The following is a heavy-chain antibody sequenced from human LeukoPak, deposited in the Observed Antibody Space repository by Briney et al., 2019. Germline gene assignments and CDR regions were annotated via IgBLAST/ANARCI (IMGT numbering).Heavy chain of an antibody. CDR1: GGSFSGYY. D-gene: IGHD2-21*02. J-gene: IGHJ4*02. CDR3: AREAYCGGDCYSGSSY. V-gene: IGHV4-34*01. Sequence: SETLSLTCAVYGGSFSGYYWSWLRQPPGKGLEWIGEINHSGSTNYNPSLKSRVTISVDTSKNQFSLKLSSVTAADTAVYYCAREAYCGGDCYSGSSYWGQGTLVTASS. CDR2: INHSGST.